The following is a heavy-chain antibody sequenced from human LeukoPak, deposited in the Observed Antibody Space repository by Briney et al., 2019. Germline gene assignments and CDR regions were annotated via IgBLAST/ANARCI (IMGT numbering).Heavy chain of an antibody. J-gene: IGHJ5*02. Sequence: SVKVSCKASGGTFSSYAISWVRQAPGQGLEWMGGIIPIFGTANYAQKFQGRVTITADESTSTAYMELSSLRSEDTAVYYCARGKGAYCSSTSCSFDPWGQGTLVTVSS. CDR1: GGTFSSYA. CDR3: ARGKGAYCSSTSCSFDP. D-gene: IGHD2-2*01. V-gene: IGHV1-69*01. CDR2: IIPIFGTA.